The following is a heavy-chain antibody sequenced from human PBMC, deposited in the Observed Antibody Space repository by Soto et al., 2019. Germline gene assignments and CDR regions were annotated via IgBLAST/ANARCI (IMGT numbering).Heavy chain of an antibody. CDR2: IIPMLGIR. Sequence: QVQLVQSGAEVKKPGSSVKVSCKDSGGTFSTYSMFWVRQAPGQGLEWMGRIIPMLGIRNYAQRFQDRVTITADKTTATAHMELSRLRSEDTALYYCTSGSWSGEVFDIWGQGTMVTVSS. V-gene: IGHV1-69*02. CDR1: GGTFSTYS. D-gene: IGHD2-21*01. J-gene: IGHJ3*02. CDR3: TSGSWSGEVFDI.